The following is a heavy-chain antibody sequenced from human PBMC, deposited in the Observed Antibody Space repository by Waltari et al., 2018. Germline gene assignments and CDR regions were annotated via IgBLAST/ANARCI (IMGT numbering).Heavy chain of an antibody. D-gene: IGHD6-13*01. CDR2: INPNRGGT. J-gene: IGHJ6*03. CDR3: ARDRGGSSSWDYYYYYMDV. V-gene: IGHV1-2*06. CDR1: GYTFTGYY. Sequence: QVQLVQSGAEVKKPGASVKVSCKASGYTFTGYYMHWVRQAPGQGLEWMGRINPNRGGTNYAQKFQGRVTMTRDTSISTAYMELSRLRSDDTAVYYCARDRGGSSSWDYYYYYMDVWGKGTTVTVSS.